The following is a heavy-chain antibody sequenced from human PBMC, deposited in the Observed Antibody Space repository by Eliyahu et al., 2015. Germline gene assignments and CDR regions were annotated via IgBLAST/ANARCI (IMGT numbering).Heavy chain of an antibody. D-gene: IGHD3-3*01. CDR2: ISGSTGNR. Sequence: EVQLVESGGGLVQSGGSLRLSCAASGFPFGXYAMXWVRQAPGKGLEWVSTISGSTGNRYYADSVKGRFTISRDNSKNTLYLQMNSLRAEDTAVYYCAATIDFWSGYTSYFDYWGQGTLVTVSS. J-gene: IGHJ4*02. V-gene: IGHV3-23*04. CDR1: GFPFGXYA. CDR3: AATIDFWSGYTSYFDY.